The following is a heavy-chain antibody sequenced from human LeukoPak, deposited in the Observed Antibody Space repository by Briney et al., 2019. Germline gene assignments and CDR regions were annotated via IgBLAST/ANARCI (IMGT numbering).Heavy chain of an antibody. V-gene: IGHV4-59*01. J-gene: IGHJ6*02. CDR3: ARVRPECSSTSCYSNYYYGMDV. CDR2: IYYSGST. D-gene: IGHD2-2*02. Sequence: SETLSLTCTVSGGSISSYYWSWIRQPPGKGLGWIGYIYYSGSTNYNPSLKSRVTISVDTSKNQFSLKLSSVTAADTAVYYCARVRPECSSTSCYSNYYYGMDVWGQGTTVTVSS. CDR1: GGSISSYY.